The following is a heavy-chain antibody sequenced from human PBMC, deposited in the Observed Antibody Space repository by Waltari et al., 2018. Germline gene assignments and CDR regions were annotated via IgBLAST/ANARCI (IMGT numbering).Heavy chain of an antibody. D-gene: IGHD4-4*01. CDR2: INSGGTT. CDR3: ARDSKFDP. Sequence: EVQLVESGGGLIQPGGSLRPSCAAPGTSISGNYMPWVRQAPGKGLEWVSLINSGGTTYYADSVKGRFTISRDNSKNTVYLQMNSLRADDTAMYYCARDSKFDPWGQGTLVTVSS. V-gene: IGHV3-53*01. J-gene: IGHJ5*02. CDR1: GTSISGNY.